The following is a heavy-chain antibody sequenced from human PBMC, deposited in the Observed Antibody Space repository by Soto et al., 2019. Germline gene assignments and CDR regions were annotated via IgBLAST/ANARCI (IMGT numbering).Heavy chain of an antibody. J-gene: IGHJ4*02. D-gene: IGHD1-26*01. Sequence: PSETLSLTCTVSGGSVSSGSYYWSWIRRPPGKGLEWIGYIYYSGSTNYNPSLKSRDTISVDTSKNQFSLKLSSVTAADTAVYYCSTLVGARSHYFDYWGQGTLVTVSS. CDR3: STLVGARSHYFDY. V-gene: IGHV4-61*01. CDR2: IYYSGST. CDR1: GGSVSSGSYY.